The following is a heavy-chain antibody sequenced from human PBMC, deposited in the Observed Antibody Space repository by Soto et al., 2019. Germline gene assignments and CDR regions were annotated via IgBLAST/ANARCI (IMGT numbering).Heavy chain of an antibody. Sequence: GGSLRLSCAASGFTFSSYAMSWVRQAPGKGLEWVSVISGSGESTVYADSVKGRFTISRDNSKNTLYLQMNSLRAEDTAIYYCSGNSWAHFWGQGTLVTVSS. D-gene: IGHD6-6*01. V-gene: IGHV3-23*01. CDR1: GFTFSSYA. CDR2: ISGSGEST. CDR3: SGNSWAHF. J-gene: IGHJ4*02.